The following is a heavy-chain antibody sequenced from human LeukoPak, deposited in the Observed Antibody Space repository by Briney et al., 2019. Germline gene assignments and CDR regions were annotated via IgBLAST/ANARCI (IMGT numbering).Heavy chain of an antibody. CDR1: GYTLTAYY. CDR3: ARGRFGEWDNWFDP. CDR2: INPNSGAT. V-gene: IGHV1-2*02. Sequence: EASVKVSCKASGYTLTAYYLHWVRQAPGQGLEWMAWINPNSGATNYAQKFQGRVTMTRDTSISTAYMELSRLTSDDTAVYFCARGRFGEWDNWFDPWGQGTLVTVSS. J-gene: IGHJ5*02. D-gene: IGHD3-10*01.